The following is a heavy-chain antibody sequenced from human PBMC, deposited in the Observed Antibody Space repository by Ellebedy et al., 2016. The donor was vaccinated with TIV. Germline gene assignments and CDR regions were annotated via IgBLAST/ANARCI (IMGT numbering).Heavy chain of an antibody. CDR1: GFTFNSFA. V-gene: IGHV3-23*01. J-gene: IGHJ4*02. Sequence: GESLKISCVASGFTFNSFAMSWVRQAPGKGLEWVSTISNSGESTNNADSGKGRFTISRDNSKNPLYLQMNGLRAEDTAVYYCAKDRIVGARKFDDWGQGTLVTVSS. D-gene: IGHD1-26*01. CDR3: AKDRIVGARKFDD. CDR2: ISNSGEST.